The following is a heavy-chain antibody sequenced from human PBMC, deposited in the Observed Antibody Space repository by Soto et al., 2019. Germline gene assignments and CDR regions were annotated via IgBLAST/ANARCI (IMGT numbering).Heavy chain of an antibody. V-gene: IGHV4-31*03. CDR3: ASARRGITMMTGPVPREFDY. CDR2: IYYSGST. CDR1: GGSISSGGYY. D-gene: IGHD3-22*01. Sequence: SETLSLTCTVSGGSISSGGYYWSWIRQHPGKGLEWIGYIYYSGSTYYNPSLKSRVTISVDTSKNQFSLKLSSVTAADTAVYYCASARRGITMMTGPVPREFDYWGQGTLVTVSS. J-gene: IGHJ4*02.